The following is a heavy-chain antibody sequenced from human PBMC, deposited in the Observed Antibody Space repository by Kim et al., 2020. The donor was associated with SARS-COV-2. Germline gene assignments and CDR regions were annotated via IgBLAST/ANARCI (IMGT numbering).Heavy chain of an antibody. CDR2: ISYDGSNK. D-gene: IGHD6-19*01. Sequence: GGSLRLSCAASGFTFSSYGMHWVRQAPGKGLEWVAVISYDGSNKYYADSVKGRFTISRDNSKNTLYLQMNSLRAEDTAVYYCATEEVDVAGTYYYGMDVWGQGTTVTVSS. J-gene: IGHJ6*02. V-gene: IGHV3-33*05. CDR1: GFTFSSYG. CDR3: ATEEVDVAGTYYYGMDV.